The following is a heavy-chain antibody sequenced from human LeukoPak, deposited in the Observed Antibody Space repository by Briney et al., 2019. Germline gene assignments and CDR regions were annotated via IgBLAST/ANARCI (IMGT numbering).Heavy chain of an antibody. CDR1: GFTFSTYA. Sequence: GGSLRLSCAASGFTFSTYAMSWVRQAPGKGLEWVSAVSVSAGSTYYADSVKGRFTISRDNSKNTLYLQMNSLRAEDTAVYYCATGSVRYSASWYSQEGDYWGQGTLVTVSS. CDR3: ATGSVRYSASWYSQEGDY. D-gene: IGHD6-13*01. J-gene: IGHJ4*02. V-gene: IGHV3-23*01. CDR2: VSVSAGST.